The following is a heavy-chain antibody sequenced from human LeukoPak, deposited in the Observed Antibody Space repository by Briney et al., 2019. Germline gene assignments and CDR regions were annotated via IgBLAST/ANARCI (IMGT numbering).Heavy chain of an antibody. D-gene: IGHD3-3*01. CDR3: ARGRNRITIFGVVSTYYFYY. CDR2: MNPNSGNT. CDR1: GGTFSSYD. V-gene: IGHV1-8*03. J-gene: IGHJ4*02. Sequence: ASVKVSCKASGGTFSSYDINWVRQATGQGLEWMGWMNPNSGNTGYAQKFQGRVTITRNTSISTAYMELSSLRSEDTAVYYCARGRNRITIFGVVSTYYFYYWGQGTLVTVSS.